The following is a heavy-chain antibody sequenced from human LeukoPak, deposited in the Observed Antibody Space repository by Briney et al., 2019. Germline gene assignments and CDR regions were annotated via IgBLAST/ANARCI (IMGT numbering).Heavy chain of an antibody. Sequence: PSETLSLTCTVSGGSISSRSYYWGWIRQPPGKGLEWIGNIYYDGSTYYNPSLKSRATISVDTSKNQFSPKLSSVTAADTAVYYCARDRSRWDLLPFDYWGQGALVTVSS. J-gene: IGHJ4*02. CDR2: IYYDGST. D-gene: IGHD1-26*01. CDR1: GGSISSRSYY. CDR3: ARDRSRWDLLPFDY. V-gene: IGHV4-39*07.